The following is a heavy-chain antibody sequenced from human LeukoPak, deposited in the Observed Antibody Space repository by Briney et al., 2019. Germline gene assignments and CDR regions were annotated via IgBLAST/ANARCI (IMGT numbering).Heavy chain of an antibody. CDR1: GGSISGDY. CDR3: ARLSTVTTSFDY. Sequence: PSETLSLTCTVSGGSISGDYWSWIRQPAGTGLEWIGRIYTSGSTIYNPSLKSRVTMSVDTSKNQFSLRLNSVTAADTAVYYCARLSTVTTSFDYWGQGTLVTVSS. J-gene: IGHJ4*02. D-gene: IGHD4-17*01. V-gene: IGHV4-4*07. CDR2: IYTSGST.